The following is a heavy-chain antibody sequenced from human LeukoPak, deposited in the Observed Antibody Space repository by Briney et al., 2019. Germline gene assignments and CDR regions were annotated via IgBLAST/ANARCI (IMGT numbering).Heavy chain of an antibody. Sequence: SVKVSCKASGGTFSSYAISWVRQAPGQGLEWMGGIIPIFGTANYAQKFQGRVTITADESTSTAYMELSSLRSEDTAVYYCARGYCSSTSCYAGAFDIWGQGTMVTVSS. D-gene: IGHD2-2*01. CDR2: IIPIFGTA. CDR3: ARGYCSSTSCYAGAFDI. V-gene: IGHV1-69*13. J-gene: IGHJ3*02. CDR1: GGTFSSYA.